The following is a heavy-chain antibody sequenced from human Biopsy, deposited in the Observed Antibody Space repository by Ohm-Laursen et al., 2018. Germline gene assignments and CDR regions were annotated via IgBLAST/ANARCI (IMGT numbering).Heavy chain of an antibody. CDR2: ISNSGNT. J-gene: IGHJ4*02. Sequence: TLSLTCTVSGDSINSSYWSWIRQAPGKGLEWIGFISNSGNTNYNPSLKSRVTISADASKNQFSLKLGSVTVADTAVFYCARRGSGGRSFDYWGQGSLVTVSS. D-gene: IGHD2-15*01. CDR3: ARRGSGGRSFDY. CDR1: GDSINSSY. V-gene: IGHV4-59*08.